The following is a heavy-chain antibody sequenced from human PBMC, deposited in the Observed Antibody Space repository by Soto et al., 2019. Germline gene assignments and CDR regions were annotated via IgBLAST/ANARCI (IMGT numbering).Heavy chain of an antibody. V-gene: IGHV4-34*01. CDR3: ARGNYDFWSGYFRSDSRNNWFDP. Sequence: PSETLSLTCAVYGGSFSGYYWSWIRQPPGKGLEWIGEINHSGSTNYNPSLKSRVTISVDTSKNQFSLKLSSVTAADTAVYYCARGNYDFWSGYFRSDSRNNWFDPWGQGTLVTVSS. CDR1: GGSFSGYY. J-gene: IGHJ5*02. D-gene: IGHD3-3*01. CDR2: INHSGST.